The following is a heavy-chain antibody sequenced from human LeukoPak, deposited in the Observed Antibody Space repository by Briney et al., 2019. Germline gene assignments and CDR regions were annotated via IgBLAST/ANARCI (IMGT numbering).Heavy chain of an antibody. CDR2: MNPNSGNT. V-gene: IGHV1-8*01. CDR1: GYTFTSYD. Sequence: ASVKVSCKASGYTFTSYDINWVRQATGQGLEWMEWMNPNSGNTGYAQKFQGRVTMTRNTSISTAYMELSSLRSEDTAVYYCARDFLGYCSGGSCSDYWGQGTLVTVSS. CDR3: ARDFLGYCSGGSCSDY. D-gene: IGHD2-15*01. J-gene: IGHJ4*02.